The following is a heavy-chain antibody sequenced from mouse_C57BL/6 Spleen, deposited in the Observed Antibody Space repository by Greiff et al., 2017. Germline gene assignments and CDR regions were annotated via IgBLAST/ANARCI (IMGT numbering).Heavy chain of an antibody. CDR2: IYPGDGDT. CDR1: GYAFSRYW. CDR3: ARAGYGKLAY. D-gene: IGHD2-10*02. V-gene: IGHV1-80*01. J-gene: IGHJ3*01. Sequence: VQLQQSGAELVKPGASVKISCKASGYAFSRYWMNWVKQRPGKGLEWIGQIYPGDGDTNYNGKFKGKATLTADKSSSTAYMQLRSLTSEGSAVYFCARAGYGKLAYWGQGTLVTVSA.